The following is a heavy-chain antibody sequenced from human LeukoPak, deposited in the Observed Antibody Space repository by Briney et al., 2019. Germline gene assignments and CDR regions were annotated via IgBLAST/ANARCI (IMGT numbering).Heavy chain of an antibody. J-gene: IGHJ5*02. CDR3: ARGPGNWFDP. CDR1: GGSSSVYY. Sequence: SETLSLTCAVYGGSSSVYYSSWIRQPPGKNLEWIGEINHSGRTNYNPSLKSRVTISLDTSKNQFSLKLTSVTAADTAVYYCARGPGNWFDPWGQGTLVTVSS. V-gene: IGHV4-34*01. CDR2: INHSGRT.